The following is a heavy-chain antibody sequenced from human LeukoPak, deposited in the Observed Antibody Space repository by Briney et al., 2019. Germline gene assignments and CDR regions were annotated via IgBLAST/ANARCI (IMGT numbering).Heavy chain of an antibody. CDR2: INYSGRT. D-gene: IGHD7-27*01. CDR1: GDSISSSSYY. CDR3: ARRPPGAGIGYFDY. V-gene: IGHV4-39*01. J-gene: IGHJ4*02. Sequence: SETLSLTCTVSGDSISSSSYYWGWIRQPPGKGLEWIGNINYSGRTYYNPSLKSRVTISVDTSKNQFSLKLSSVTAADTAVYYCARRPPGAGIGYFDYWGQGTLVTVSS.